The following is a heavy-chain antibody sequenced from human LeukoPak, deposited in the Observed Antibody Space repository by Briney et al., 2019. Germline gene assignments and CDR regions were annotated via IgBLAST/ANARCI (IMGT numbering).Heavy chain of an antibody. Sequence: PGGSLRLSCAASGFTFSSYAMSWVRQAPGKGLEWVSAISGSGGRTYYADSVKGRFTISRDNSKNTLYLQMSSLRAEDTAVYYCAKDLSGGVMVRGTIDYWGQGTLVTVSS. D-gene: IGHD3-10*01. CDR2: ISGSGGRT. V-gene: IGHV3-23*01. J-gene: IGHJ4*02. CDR1: GFTFSSYA. CDR3: AKDLSGGVMVRGTIDY.